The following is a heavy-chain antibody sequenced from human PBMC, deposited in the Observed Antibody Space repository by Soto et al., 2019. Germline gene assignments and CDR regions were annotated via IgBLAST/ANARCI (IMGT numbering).Heavy chain of an antibody. J-gene: IGHJ6*02. D-gene: IGHD2-15*01. CDR2: INVGNGNT. V-gene: IGHV1-3*01. CDR1: GYTFTSYV. Sequence: QVQLVQSGAEVKKPGASVKVSCKASGYTFTSYVMHWVRQAPGQRLEWMGWINVGNGNTKYSQKFQGRVTITRDTSARPAYMELSSLTSEDTAVYYCARGRPDGYCSGGSCWAYYYTMDVWGQGTTVTVSS. CDR3: ARGRPDGYCSGGSCWAYYYTMDV.